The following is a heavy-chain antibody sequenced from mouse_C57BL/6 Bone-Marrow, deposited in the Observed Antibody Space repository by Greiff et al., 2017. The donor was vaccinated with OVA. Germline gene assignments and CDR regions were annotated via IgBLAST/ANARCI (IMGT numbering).Heavy chain of an antibody. CDR2: IYPGGGST. V-gene: IGHV1-63*01. Sequence: QVQLQQSGAELVRPGTSVKMSCKASGYTFTNYWIGWAKQRPGHGLEWIGDIYPGGGSTNYTEKFKGKATLTADKSSSTAYMQFSSLTSEDSAIYYCARGYSKIWYFDVWGTGTTVTVSS. CDR1: GYTFTNYW. J-gene: IGHJ1*03. D-gene: IGHD2-5*01. CDR3: ARGYSKIWYFDV.